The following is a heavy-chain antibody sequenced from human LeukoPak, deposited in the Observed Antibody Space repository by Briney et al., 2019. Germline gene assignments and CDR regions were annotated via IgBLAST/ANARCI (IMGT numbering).Heavy chain of an antibody. V-gene: IGHV3-15*01. Sequence: GGSLRLSCAASAFTSSNAWMNWVRQAPGKGLEWVGLIKSKTDGGTTYYAAPVKGRFTISRDYSKNTLYLQMNSLKTEDTAVYYCTTEERVSSGYCSGGSCYIDYWGQGTLVTVSS. D-gene: IGHD2-15*01. CDR3: TTEERVSSGYCSGGSCYIDY. CDR2: IKSKTDGGTT. J-gene: IGHJ4*02. CDR1: AFTSSNAW.